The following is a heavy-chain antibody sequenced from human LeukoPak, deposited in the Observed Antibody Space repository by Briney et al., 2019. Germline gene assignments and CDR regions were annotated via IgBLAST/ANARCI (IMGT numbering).Heavy chain of an antibody. CDR3: AKDREDYDSSGYYDAFDI. CDR1: GFTFSRLA. D-gene: IGHD3-22*01. V-gene: IGHV3-23*01. J-gene: IGHJ3*02. Sequence: GGSLRLSCAASGFTFSRLAMTWVRQAPGKGLEWVSAISGSGGSTYYADSVKGRFTISRDNSKNTLYLQMNSLRAEDTAVYYCAKDREDYDSSGYYDAFDIWGQGTMVTVSS. CDR2: ISGSGGST.